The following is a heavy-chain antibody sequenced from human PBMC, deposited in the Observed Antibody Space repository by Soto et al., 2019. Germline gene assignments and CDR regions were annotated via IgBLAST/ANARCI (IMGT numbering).Heavy chain of an antibody. J-gene: IGHJ4*02. Sequence: GGSLRLSCAASGFTFRSYAMSWVRQAPGKGLEWVSAISGSGGSTYYADSVKGRFTISRDNSKNTLYLQMNSLRAEDTAVYYCAKAEGLYSSGWYGYWGQGTLVTVSS. V-gene: IGHV3-23*01. D-gene: IGHD6-19*01. CDR2: ISGSGGST. CDR3: AKAEGLYSSGWYGY. CDR1: GFTFRSYA.